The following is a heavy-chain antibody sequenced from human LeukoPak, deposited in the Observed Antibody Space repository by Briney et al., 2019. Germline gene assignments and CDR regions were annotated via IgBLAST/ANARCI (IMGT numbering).Heavy chain of an antibody. Sequence: PSETLSLTCTVSGGSISSYYWSWIRQPPGKGLEWIGYIYYSGSTNYNPSLKSRVTISVDTSKNQFSLKLSSMTAADTAVYYCASAGGFSSGWYVGHHLFDYWGQGTLVTVSS. J-gene: IGHJ4*02. CDR3: ASAGGFSSGWYVGHHLFDY. V-gene: IGHV4-59*01. D-gene: IGHD6-19*01. CDR2: IYYSGST. CDR1: GGSISSYY.